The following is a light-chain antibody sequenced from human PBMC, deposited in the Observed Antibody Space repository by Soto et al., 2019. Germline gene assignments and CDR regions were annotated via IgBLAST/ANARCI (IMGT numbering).Light chain of an antibody. Sequence: DIQMTQSPSTLSASVGDRVTITCRASQSISSWLAWYQQKPGKAPKLLIYKASSLESGVPSRFSGSGSGTEFTLTISSLQPDDSATYYCQQYNSYSRFGPGTKVDIK. J-gene: IGKJ3*01. V-gene: IGKV1-5*03. CDR2: KAS. CDR1: QSISSW. CDR3: QQYNSYSR.